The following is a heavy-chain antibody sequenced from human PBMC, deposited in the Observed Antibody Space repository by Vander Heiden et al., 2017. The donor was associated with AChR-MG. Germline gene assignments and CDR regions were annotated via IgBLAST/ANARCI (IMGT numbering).Heavy chain of an antibody. D-gene: IGHD2-2*01. V-gene: IGHV3-48*02. J-gene: IGHJ4*02. Sequence: EVQLVESGGGLVQPGGSLRLSCAASGFTLSNYHMNWVRQAPGKGLEWVSYISSSSSTIYYTDSVQGRFTISRDNAKNSVSLQMNSLIDEDTAVYYCAREPAATFLYDVWGQGTLVTVSS. CDR2: ISSSSSTI. CDR1: GFTLSNYH. CDR3: AREPAATFLYDV.